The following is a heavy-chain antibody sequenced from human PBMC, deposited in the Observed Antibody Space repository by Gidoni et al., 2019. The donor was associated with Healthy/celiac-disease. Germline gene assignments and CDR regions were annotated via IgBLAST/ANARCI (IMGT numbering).Heavy chain of an antibody. D-gene: IGHD2-15*01. V-gene: IGHV4-59*01. CDR2: IYYSGST. CDR3: AREGCSGGSCYDY. Sequence: QVQLQESGPGLVKPSETLSLTCTVSGGSISSYYWRWIRQPPGKGLEWIGYIYYSGSTNYNPSLKSRVTISVDTSKNQFSLKLSSVTAADTAVYYCAREGCSGGSCYDYWGQGTLVTVSS. J-gene: IGHJ4*02. CDR1: GGSISSYY.